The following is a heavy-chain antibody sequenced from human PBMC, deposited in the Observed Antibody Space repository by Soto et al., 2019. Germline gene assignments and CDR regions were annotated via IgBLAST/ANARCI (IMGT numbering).Heavy chain of an antibody. V-gene: IGHV1-69*01. Sequence: QVQLVQSGAEVKMPGSSVRVSCKASGGTFSSYTISWVRQAPGQGLEWMGQIIPVFGTKTYAQKFQGRVPITADESTSTASMEVNSLKSDDPAVYYCAIDIVDYPSFDYWGQGTLVSVS. CDR1: GGTFSSYT. CDR3: AIDIVDYPSFDY. J-gene: IGHJ4*02. CDR2: IIPVFGTK. D-gene: IGHD3-16*02.